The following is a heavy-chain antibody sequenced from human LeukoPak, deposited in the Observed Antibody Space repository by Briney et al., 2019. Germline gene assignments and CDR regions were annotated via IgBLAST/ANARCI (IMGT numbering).Heavy chain of an antibody. Sequence: ASVKVSCKTSGYSFSDYTMHWVRQAPGEGLEWLGWFNPDTGDTFSAQRFQGRVTLTWDTARRAAYMEMRNLNVDDTAVFYCFTQSFDFWGQGTLVTVSS. CDR1: GYSFSDYT. V-gene: IGHV1-2*02. CDR2: FNPDTGDT. J-gene: IGHJ4*02. CDR3: FTQSFDF. D-gene: IGHD2-15*01.